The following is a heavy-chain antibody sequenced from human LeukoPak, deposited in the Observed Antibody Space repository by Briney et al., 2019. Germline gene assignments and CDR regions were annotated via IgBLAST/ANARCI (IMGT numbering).Heavy chain of an antibody. CDR3: ARDPCSTSCYAGDY. J-gene: IGHJ4*02. Sequence: GASVKVSCKASGYTFTSYAMNWERQAPGQGLEWMGWINTNTGNPTYAQGFTGRFVFSLDTSVSTAYLQISSLKAEDTAVYYCARDPCSTSCYAGDYWGQGTLVTVSS. D-gene: IGHD2-2*01. V-gene: IGHV7-4-1*02. CDR2: INTNTGNP. CDR1: GYTFTSYA.